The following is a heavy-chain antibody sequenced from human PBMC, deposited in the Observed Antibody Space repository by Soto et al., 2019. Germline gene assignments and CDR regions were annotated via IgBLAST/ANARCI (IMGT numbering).Heavy chain of an antibody. J-gene: IGHJ4*02. V-gene: IGHV1-46*01. CDR2: IDPSGGST. CDR3: ARDSVGTRFRGSWILSPLDY. Sequence: ASVKVSCKASGYAFTKYFIHWVRQVPGQGLECLGIIDPSGGSTTYAQSFQGRVSMSRDTSTSTVTMNLGSLKSDDSAVFYCARDSVGTRFRGSWILSPLDYWGQGTVVTVSS. CDR1: GYAFTKYF. D-gene: IGHD3-10*01.